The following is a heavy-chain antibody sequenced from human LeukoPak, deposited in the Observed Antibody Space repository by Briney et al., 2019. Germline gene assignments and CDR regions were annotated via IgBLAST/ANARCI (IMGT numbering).Heavy chain of an antibody. CDR3: AKRKLAYCGGDCYGSGMDV. Sequence: GGSLRLSCAASKFTFSNYAMHWVRQAPGKGLEWVAVMSFDGNNKHYADSVKGRFIISRDNSKNTLYLQMNSLRAEDTAMYYCAKRKLAYCGGDCYGSGMDVWGQGTTVTVSS. V-gene: IGHV3-30-3*01. D-gene: IGHD2-21*02. J-gene: IGHJ6*02. CDR1: KFTFSNYA. CDR2: MSFDGNNK.